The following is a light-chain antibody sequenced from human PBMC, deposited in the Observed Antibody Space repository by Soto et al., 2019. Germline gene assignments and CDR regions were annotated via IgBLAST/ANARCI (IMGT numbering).Light chain of an antibody. CDR1: QSIGRW. Sequence: DIQMTQSPSTLSASVGDTVTVTCRASQSIGRWLAWYQQKPGKAPKLLIFDASTLENGVPARFSGSRSGPEFSLTISSLEPDDFATYYCQQYYSYGTFGQGTKVDIK. V-gene: IGKV1-5*01. CDR3: QQYYSYGT. CDR2: DAS. J-gene: IGKJ1*01.